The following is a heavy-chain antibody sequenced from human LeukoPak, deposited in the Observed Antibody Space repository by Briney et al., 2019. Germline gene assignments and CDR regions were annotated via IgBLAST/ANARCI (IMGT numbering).Heavy chain of an antibody. Sequence: GGSLRLSCAASGFTFSSYAMSWVRQAPGKGLVWVARIKAKIHGETIDYAAPVRGRFIISRGDSKNTLYLQMNSLKTEDTAVYYCTTSQTRGYSLYYYYYYMDVWGKGTTVTVSS. CDR1: GFTFSSYA. CDR3: TTSQTRGYSLYYYYYYMDV. V-gene: IGHV3-15*01. J-gene: IGHJ6*03. CDR2: IKAKIHGETI. D-gene: IGHD3-22*01.